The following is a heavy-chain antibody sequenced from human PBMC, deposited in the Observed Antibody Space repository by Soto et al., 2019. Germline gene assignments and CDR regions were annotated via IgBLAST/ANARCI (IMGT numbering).Heavy chain of an antibody. CDR3: ARIEKVEWELPIDY. Sequence: QVTLKESGPVLVKPTETLTLTCTVSGFSLSNARMGVSWIRQPPGKALEWLAHIFSNDEKSYSTSLKSRLTISKDTSKSQVVLTMTNMDPVDTATYYCARIEKVEWELPIDYWGQGTLVTVSS. J-gene: IGHJ4*02. V-gene: IGHV2-26*01. D-gene: IGHD1-26*01. CDR1: GFSLSNARMG. CDR2: IFSNDEK.